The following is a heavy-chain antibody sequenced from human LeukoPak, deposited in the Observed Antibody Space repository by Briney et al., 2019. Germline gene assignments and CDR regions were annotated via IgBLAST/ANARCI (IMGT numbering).Heavy chain of an antibody. J-gene: IGHJ4*02. CDR1: GGTFSSYA. V-gene: IGHV1-69*06. CDR2: IVPIFGTA. CDR3: ARAPGIAAAGTGTFDY. Sequence: ASVKVSCKASGGTFSSYAISWVRQAPGQGLGWMGGIVPIFGTANYAQKFQGRVTITADKSTSTAYMELSSLRSEDTAVYYCARAPGIAAAGTGTFDYWGQGTLVTVSS. D-gene: IGHD6-13*01.